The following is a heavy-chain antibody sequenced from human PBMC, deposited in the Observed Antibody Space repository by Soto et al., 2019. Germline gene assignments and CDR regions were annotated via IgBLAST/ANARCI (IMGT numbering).Heavy chain of an antibody. J-gene: IGHJ5*02. D-gene: IGHD2-15*01. CDR1: GYTFTSYD. CDR3: ARSAAPFGYCSGGSCCNWFDP. Sequence: ASVKVSCKASGYTFTSYDINWVRQATGQGLEWMGWMNPNSGNTGYAQKFQGRVTMTTNKSMSTAYMELSSLRSEDTAVYYCARSAAPFGYCSGGSCCNWFDPWGQGTLVTVPS. CDR2: MNPNSGNT. V-gene: IGHV1-8*01.